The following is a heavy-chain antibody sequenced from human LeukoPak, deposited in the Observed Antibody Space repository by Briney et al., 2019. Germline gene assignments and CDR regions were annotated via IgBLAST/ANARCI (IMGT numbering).Heavy chain of an antibody. CDR3: ARALAAGAYYFDS. J-gene: IGHJ4*01. Sequence: GGSLRLSCAASEFTFSNYWMSWVRQAPGKGLEWVANIKQDGSEKYYVDSVKDRFTISRDDSKNTLYLQMNSLRAEDTAVYYCARALAAGAYYFDSWGHGTLVTVSS. V-gene: IGHV3-7*03. CDR2: IKQDGSEK. CDR1: EFTFSNYW. D-gene: IGHD6-13*01.